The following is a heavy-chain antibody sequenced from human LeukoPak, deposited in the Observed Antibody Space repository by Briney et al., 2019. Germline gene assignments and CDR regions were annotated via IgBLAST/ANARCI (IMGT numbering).Heavy chain of an antibody. CDR1: GFTFSSYA. CDR2: IRSKTYGGTA. D-gene: IGHD1-14*01. J-gene: IGHJ3*02. V-gene: IGHV3-49*03. CDR3: TRDPVWNVFDI. Sequence: GGSLRLSCAASGFTFSSYAMSWFRQAPGKGLEWVGFIRSKTYGGTAVHAASVKGRFIISRDDSRSIAYLQMYRLKTEDTAVYYCTRDPVWNVFDIWGQGTRVTVSS.